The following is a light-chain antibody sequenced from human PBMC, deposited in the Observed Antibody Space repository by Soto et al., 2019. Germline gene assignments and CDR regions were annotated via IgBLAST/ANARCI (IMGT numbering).Light chain of an antibody. CDR3: CSYAGNAIPVA. CDR1: SGDVGNYNL. CDR2: EVS. J-gene: IGLJ2*01. V-gene: IGLV2-23*02. Sequence: QSVLTQPASVSGSPGQSITISCTGTSGDVGNYNLVSWYQQHSGKVPTLIIFEVSERPSGVSNRFSGSKSGNTASLTISGLQAEDEADYYCCSYAGNAIPVAFGGGTKLTVL.